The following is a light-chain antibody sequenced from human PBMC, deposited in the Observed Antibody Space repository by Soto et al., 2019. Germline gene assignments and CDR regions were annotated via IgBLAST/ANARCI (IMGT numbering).Light chain of an antibody. Sequence: DVELTQSPLSLPVTLGQPASISCRSSQSLVSSDGNTYLNWFQQRPGQPPRRLIYKVSNRDSGVPDRFSGSGSGTAFPLQISRVEAEDVGVYYCMQGTHWPLTFGGGTKVEIK. V-gene: IGKV2-30*01. J-gene: IGKJ4*01. CDR2: KVS. CDR3: MQGTHWPLT. CDR1: QSLVSSDGNTY.